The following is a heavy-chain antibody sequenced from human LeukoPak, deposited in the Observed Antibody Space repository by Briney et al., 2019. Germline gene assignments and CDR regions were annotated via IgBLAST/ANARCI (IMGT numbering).Heavy chain of an antibody. CDR2: ISSSGRT. CDR1: GGSISSYY. V-gene: IGHV4-4*07. CDR3: TREYIGGYSDY. D-gene: IGHD3-22*01. Sequence: PSETLSLTCTVSGGSISSYYWSWVRQPAGKGLEWIGGISSSGRTKYNTSLKRRVTVSVETSKNQFSLRLTSVTAADTAVYYCTREYIGGYSDYWGQGTLVTVSS. J-gene: IGHJ4*02.